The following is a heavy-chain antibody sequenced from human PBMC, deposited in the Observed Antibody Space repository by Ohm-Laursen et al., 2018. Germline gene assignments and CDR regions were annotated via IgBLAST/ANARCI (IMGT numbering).Heavy chain of an antibody. D-gene: IGHD5-24*01. J-gene: IGHJ6*02. V-gene: IGHV5-51*01. CDR2: IYPGDSDT. Sequence: ESLRISCKGYGYSFTTYWIGWVRQMPGKGLEWMGIIYPGDSDTRYSPSFQGQVTISVDKSISTAYLQWSSLKASDTAMYYCARRRDGYSRYYYYGMDVWGQGTTVTVSS. CDR1: GYSFTTYW. CDR3: ARRRDGYSRYYYYGMDV.